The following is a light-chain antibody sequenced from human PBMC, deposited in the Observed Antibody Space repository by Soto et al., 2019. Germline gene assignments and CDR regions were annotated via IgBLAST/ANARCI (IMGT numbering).Light chain of an antibody. V-gene: IGLV1-44*01. CDR1: SSNIGRNT. J-gene: IGLJ3*02. Sequence: QSVLTQPPSASRTPGQRVTISCSGSSSNIGRNTVKWYRQLPGTAPKLLIGGSDQRPSGVPDRFSGSQSGTSASLAISGLQSEDEADYICAAWDDSLNAWAFGGGTKLTVL. CDR3: AAWDDSLNAWA. CDR2: GSD.